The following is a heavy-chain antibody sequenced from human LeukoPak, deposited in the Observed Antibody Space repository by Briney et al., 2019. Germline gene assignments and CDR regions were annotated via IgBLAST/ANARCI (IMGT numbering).Heavy chain of an antibody. Sequence: ASVKVSCKASRYTFTSYYMHWVRQAPGQGLEWMGIVNPSGGSTSYAQKFQGRVTMTRDTSTSTVYMELSSLRSEDTAVYYCARALTATRDAFDIWGQGTMVTVSS. D-gene: IGHD2-21*02. J-gene: IGHJ3*02. V-gene: IGHV1-46*01. CDR1: RYTFTSYY. CDR3: ARALTATRDAFDI. CDR2: VNPSGGST.